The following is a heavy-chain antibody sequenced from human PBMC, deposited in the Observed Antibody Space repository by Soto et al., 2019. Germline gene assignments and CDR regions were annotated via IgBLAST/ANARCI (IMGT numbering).Heavy chain of an antibody. CDR1: GFTFSSYA. J-gene: IGHJ5*02. D-gene: IGHD3-16*02. Sequence: EGSLRLSCAASGFTFSSYAMSWVRQAPGKGLEWVSAISGSGGSTYYADSVKGRFTISRDNSKNTLYLQMNSLRAEDTAVYYCAKDLLPIGYDYVWGRYRYPINWFDTWGQGTLVTVSS. CDR2: ISGSGGST. CDR3: AKDLLPIGYDYVWGRYRYPINWFDT. V-gene: IGHV3-23*01.